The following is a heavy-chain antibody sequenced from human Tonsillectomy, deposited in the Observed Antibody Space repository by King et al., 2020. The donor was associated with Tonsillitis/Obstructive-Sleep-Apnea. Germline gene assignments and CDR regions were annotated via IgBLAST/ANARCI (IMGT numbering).Heavy chain of an antibody. CDR1: GYSFTSYW. CDR3: ARQSLTDIVVVPAGYYYYMDV. J-gene: IGHJ6*03. Sequence: QLVQSGAEVKKPGESLKISCKGSGYSFTSYWIGWVRQMPGKGLEWMGSIYPGDSDTRYSPSFQGQVTVPADKSISTAYLQWSSLKASDTAMYYCARQSLTDIVVVPAGYYYYMDVWGKGTTVTVSS. V-gene: IGHV5-51*01. CDR2: IYPGDSDT. D-gene: IGHD2-2*01.